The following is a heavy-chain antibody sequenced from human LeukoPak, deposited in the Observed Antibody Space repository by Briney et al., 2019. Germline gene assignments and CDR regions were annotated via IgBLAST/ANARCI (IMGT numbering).Heavy chain of an antibody. CDR2: IYYNGST. CDR1: GGSISSYY. CDR3: ARSEYSYGADAFDN. D-gene: IGHD5-18*01. J-gene: IGHJ3*02. Sequence: SETLSLTCTVSGGSISSYYWSWIRQPPGKGLEWIGYIYYNGSTNYSPSLKSRVTISVDTSKNQFSLKLSSVTAADTAVYYCARSEYSYGADAFDNWGQGTMVTVSS. V-gene: IGHV4-59*01.